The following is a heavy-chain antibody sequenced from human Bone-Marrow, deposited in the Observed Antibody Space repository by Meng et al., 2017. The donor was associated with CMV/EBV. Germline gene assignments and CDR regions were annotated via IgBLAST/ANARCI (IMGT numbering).Heavy chain of an antibody. J-gene: IGHJ4*02. CDR1: GYTFTGYN. CDR2: ISTYNGNT. D-gene: IGHD4-17*01. Sequence: ASVKVSCKASGYTFTGYNIHWVRQAPGQGLQWMGWISTYNGNTNYAQRLQGRVTLTTDTSTSTAYMELRSLRSDDTAVYYCARDTVTYQNGLGIDYWGQGTLVTVSS. V-gene: IGHV1-18*04. CDR3: ARDTVTYQNGLGIDY.